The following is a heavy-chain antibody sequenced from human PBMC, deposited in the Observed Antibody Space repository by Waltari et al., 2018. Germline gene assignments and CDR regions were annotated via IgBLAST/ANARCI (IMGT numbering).Heavy chain of an antibody. CDR3: ATGLYYYDSSGYYPFDY. D-gene: IGHD3-22*01. CDR2: VDPEDGET. CDR1: GYTFTAYY. V-gene: IGHV1-69-2*01. J-gene: IGHJ4*02. Sequence: EVQLVQSGAEVKKPGATVKISCKASGYTFTAYYMHWVQQAPGKGLEWMGRVDPEDGETIYAEKFQGRVTITADTSTDTAYMELSSLRSEDTAVYYCATGLYYYDSSGYYPFDYWGQGTLVTVSS.